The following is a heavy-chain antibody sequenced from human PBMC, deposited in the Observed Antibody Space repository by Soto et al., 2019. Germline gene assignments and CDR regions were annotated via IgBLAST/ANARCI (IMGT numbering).Heavy chain of an antibody. CDR1: GYTFTNYG. D-gene: IGHD3-3*01. CDR3: ARGSRFDWFDP. V-gene: IGHV1-18*04. Sequence: QVQLVQSGAEVKKPGASVKVSCRASGYTFTNYGFIWVRQAPGQGLEWMGWISAYNGNANYGQNFQGRVTMTTDTATSTAHMELRSLRYDDTAIYYCARGSRFDWFDPWGQGTLVTVSS. J-gene: IGHJ5*02. CDR2: ISAYNGNA.